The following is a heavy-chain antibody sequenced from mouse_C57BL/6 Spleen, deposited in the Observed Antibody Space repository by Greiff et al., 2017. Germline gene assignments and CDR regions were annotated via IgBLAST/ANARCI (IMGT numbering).Heavy chain of an antibody. J-gene: IGHJ3*01. CDR3: ARCCSGPGLGY. V-gene: IGHV1-47*01. CDR1: GYTFTTYS. D-gene: IGHD3-2*02. CDR2: IHPYNGDT. Sequence: VKLQQSGAELVKPGASVKMSCKASGYTFTTYSIAWVKQKHGKSLEWIGNIHPYNGDTKYNEKFKGKATLTVEKSSSTAYVELSRFTSDDSAVYYCARCCSGPGLGYWGQGTMVTVSA.